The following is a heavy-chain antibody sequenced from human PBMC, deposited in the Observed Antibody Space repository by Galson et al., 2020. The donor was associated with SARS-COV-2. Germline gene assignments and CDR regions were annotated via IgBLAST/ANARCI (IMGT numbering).Heavy chain of an antibody. J-gene: IGHJ6*02. CDR3: ARGGRIAVAGTEIYYYYGMDV. D-gene: IGHD6-19*01. CDR1: GFTFSSYG. V-gene: IGHV3-33*01. CDR2: IWYDGSNK. Sequence: TGGSLRLSCAASGFTFSSYGMHWVRQAPGKGLEWVAVIWYDGSNKYYADSVKGRFTISRDNSKNTLYLQMNSLRAEDTAVYYCARGGRIAVAGTEIYYYYGMDVWGQGTTVTVSS.